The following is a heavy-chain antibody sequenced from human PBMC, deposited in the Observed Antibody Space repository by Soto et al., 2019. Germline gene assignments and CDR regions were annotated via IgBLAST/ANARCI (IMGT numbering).Heavy chain of an antibody. CDR1: GGSISSSNW. V-gene: IGHV4-4*02. Sequence: SETLSLTCAVSGGSISSSNWWSWVRQPPGKGLEWIGEIYHSGSTNYNPSLKSRVTISVDKSKNQFSLKLSSVTAADTAVYYCARDSLGRIQLWSPKKRWDWFDPWGQGTLVTVSS. CDR2: IYHSGST. D-gene: IGHD5-18*01. J-gene: IGHJ5*02. CDR3: ARDSLGRIQLWSPKKRWDWFDP.